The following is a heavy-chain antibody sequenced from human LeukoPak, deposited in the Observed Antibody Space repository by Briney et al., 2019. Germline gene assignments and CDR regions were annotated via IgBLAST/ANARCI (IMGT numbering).Heavy chain of an antibody. D-gene: IGHD1-26*01. CDR1: GFTFDDYA. V-gene: IGHV3-9*03. CDR2: ISWNSGSI. J-gene: IGHJ4*02. CDR3: AKDMEWELPSHAFDY. Sequence: GGSLRLSCAASGFTFDDYAMHWVRQAPGKGLEWVSGISWNSGSIGYADSVKGRFTISRDNAKNSLYLQMDSLRAEDMALYYCAKDMEWELPSHAFDYWGQGTLVTVSS.